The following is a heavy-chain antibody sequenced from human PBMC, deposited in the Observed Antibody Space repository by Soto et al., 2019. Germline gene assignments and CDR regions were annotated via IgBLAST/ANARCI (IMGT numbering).Heavy chain of an antibody. CDR1: GFTFSNSY. V-gene: IGHV3-74*01. D-gene: IGHD1-7*01. Sequence: GGSLRLSCAASGFTFSNSYMYWVRQAPGKGLVWVSRISPDGSDTGYADSVKGRFTISRDNAKNTLYLQMNSLRAEDTAVYYCASYNWNYLVDYWGQGTLVTVSS. CDR3: ASYNWNYLVDY. J-gene: IGHJ4*02. CDR2: ISPDGSDT.